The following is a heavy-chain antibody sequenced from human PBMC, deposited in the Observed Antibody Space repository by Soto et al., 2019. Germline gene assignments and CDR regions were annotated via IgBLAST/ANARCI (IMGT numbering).Heavy chain of an antibody. J-gene: IGHJ6*02. CDR2: INPSGGST. CDR1: GYTFTSSY. V-gene: IGHV1-46*01. D-gene: IGHD6-13*01. Sequence: GASVKVSCKASGYTFTSSYMHWGRQAPGQGLEWMGIINPSGGSTSYAQKFQGRVTMTRDTSTSTVYMELSSLRSEDTAVYYCARDGIGIAAAALYYYYGMDVWGQGTTVTSP. CDR3: ARDGIGIAAAALYYYYGMDV.